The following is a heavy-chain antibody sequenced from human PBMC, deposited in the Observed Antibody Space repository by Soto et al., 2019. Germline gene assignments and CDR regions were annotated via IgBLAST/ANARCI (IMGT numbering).Heavy chain of an antibody. CDR3: ARRGGATSDYYSGMDV. CDR2: ISYDGSNK. V-gene: IGHV3-30-3*01. D-gene: IGHD1-26*01. J-gene: IGHJ6*02. Sequence: TLRLSCAASGFTFSSYAMHWVRQAPGKGLEWVAVISYDGSNKYYADSVKGRFTISRDNSKNTLYLQMNSLRAEDTAVYYCARRGGATSDYYSGMDVWGQGTTVTVSS. CDR1: GFTFSSYA.